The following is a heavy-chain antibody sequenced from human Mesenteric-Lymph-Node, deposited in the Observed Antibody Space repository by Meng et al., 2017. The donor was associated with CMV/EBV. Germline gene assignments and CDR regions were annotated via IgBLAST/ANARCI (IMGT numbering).Heavy chain of an antibody. CDR3: ARIAVGCSSTSCYIYRRAYYFDY. CDR2: IYHSGST. D-gene: IGHD2-2*02. J-gene: IGHJ4*02. CDR1: W. Sequence: WWSWVRQPPGKGLEWIGEIYHSGSTNYNPSLKSRVTISVDKSKNQFSLKLSSVTAADTAVYYCARIAVGCSSTSCYIYRRAYYFDYWGQGTLVTVSS. V-gene: IGHV4-4*02.